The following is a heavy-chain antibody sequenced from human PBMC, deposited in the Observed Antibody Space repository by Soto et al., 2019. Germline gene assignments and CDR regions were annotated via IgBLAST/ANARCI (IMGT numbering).Heavy chain of an antibody. D-gene: IGHD3-10*01. CDR3: TRGYGSGTEYYYYGMDV. CDR1: GFTFGDYA. Sequence: GGSLRLSCTASGFTFGDYAMSWFRQAPGKGLEWVGFIRSKAYGGTTEYAASVKGRFTISRDDSKSIAYLQMNSLKTEDTAVYYCTRGYGSGTEYYYYGMDVWGQGTTVTAP. CDR2: IRSKAYGGTT. V-gene: IGHV3-49*03. J-gene: IGHJ6*02.